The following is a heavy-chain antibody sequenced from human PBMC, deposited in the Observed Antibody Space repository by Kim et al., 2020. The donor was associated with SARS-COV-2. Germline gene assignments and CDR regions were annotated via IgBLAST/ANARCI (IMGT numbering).Heavy chain of an antibody. D-gene: IGHD1-26*01. Sequence: ADSVKGRFTISRDNAKNSLYLQMNSLRAEDTALYYCAKDDNSGSYSMYDYCGQGTLVTVSS. V-gene: IGHV3-9*01. J-gene: IGHJ4*02. CDR3: AKDDNSGSYSMYDY.